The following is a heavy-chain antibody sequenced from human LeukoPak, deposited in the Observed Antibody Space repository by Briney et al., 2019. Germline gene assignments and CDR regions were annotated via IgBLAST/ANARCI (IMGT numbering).Heavy chain of an antibody. CDR3: AKDSLYYYDRSGKGGYYFDY. Sequence: PSQTLSLTCTVSGGSISSGSYYWGWIRQPAGKGLEWIVCIYTSASTNYNPSLKSRVTISVDTSKNQFSLKLSSVTAADTAVYYCAKDSLYYYDRSGKGGYYFDYWGQGTLVTVSS. CDR1: GGSISSGSYY. V-gene: IGHV4-61*02. D-gene: IGHD3-22*01. CDR2: IYTSAST. J-gene: IGHJ4*02.